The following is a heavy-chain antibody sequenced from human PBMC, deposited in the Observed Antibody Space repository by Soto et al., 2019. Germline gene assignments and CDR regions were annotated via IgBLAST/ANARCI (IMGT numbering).Heavy chain of an antibody. V-gene: IGHV3-15*01. CDR1: GFTFSNAW. Sequence: GGSLRLSCAASGFTFSNAWMSWVRQAPGKGLEWVGRIKSKTDGGTTDYAAPVKGRFTISRDDSKNTLYLQMNSLKTEDTAVYYCTTYFYSSGWLDVWGKGTTVTVSS. J-gene: IGHJ6*04. CDR3: TTYFYSSGWLDV. CDR2: IKSKTDGGTT. D-gene: IGHD6-19*01.